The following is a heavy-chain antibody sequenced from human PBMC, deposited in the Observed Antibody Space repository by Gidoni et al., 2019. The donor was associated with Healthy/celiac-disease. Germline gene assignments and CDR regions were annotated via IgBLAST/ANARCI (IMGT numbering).Heavy chain of an antibody. V-gene: IGHV3-33*01. D-gene: IGHD3-22*01. J-gene: IGHJ1*01. CDR2: IWYDGSNK. Sequence: QVQLVESGGGVVQPGRSLRLSCAASGFTFSSYGSHRVRQAPGQGLGWVAVIWYDGSNKYYADSVKGRFTISRDNSKNTLYLQMNSLRAEDTAVYYCARDLTYYYDSSGYYSQSEYFQHWGQGTLVTVSS. CDR3: ARDLTYYYDSSGYYSQSEYFQH. CDR1: GFTFSSYG.